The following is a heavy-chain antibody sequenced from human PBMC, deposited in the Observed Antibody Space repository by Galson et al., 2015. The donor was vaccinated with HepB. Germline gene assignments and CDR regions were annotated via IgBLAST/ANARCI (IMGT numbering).Heavy chain of an antibody. Sequence: PALVKPTQTLTLTCTFSGFSLSTSGMCVSWIRQPPGKALEWLARIDWDDDKYYSTSLKTRLTISKDTSKNQVVLTMTNMDPVDTAAYYCARNRYSGSYGYYFDYWGQGTLVTVSS. D-gene: IGHD1-26*01. CDR1: GFSLSTSGMC. CDR3: ARNRYSGSYGYYFDY. V-gene: IGHV2-70*11. J-gene: IGHJ4*02. CDR2: IDWDDDK.